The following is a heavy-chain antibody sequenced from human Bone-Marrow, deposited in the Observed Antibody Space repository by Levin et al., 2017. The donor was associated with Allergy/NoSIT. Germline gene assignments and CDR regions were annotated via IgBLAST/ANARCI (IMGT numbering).Heavy chain of an antibody. D-gene: IGHD3-10*01. J-gene: IGHJ4*02. V-gene: IGHV3-15*01. CDR2: IKSKTDGGTT. Sequence: GGSLRLSCAASGFTFSNAWMSWVRQAPGKGLEWVGRIKSKTDGGTTDYAAPVKGRFTISRDDSKNTLYLQMNSLKTEDTAVYYCISSGYPDLFDYWGQRTLVTVSS. CDR3: ISSGYPDLFDY. CDR1: GFTFSNAW.